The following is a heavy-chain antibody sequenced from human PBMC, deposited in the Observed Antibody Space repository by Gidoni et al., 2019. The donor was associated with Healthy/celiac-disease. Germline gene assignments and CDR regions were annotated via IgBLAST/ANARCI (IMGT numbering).Heavy chain of an antibody. D-gene: IGHD3-22*01. CDR2: IFSNDEK. CDR3: AREYYDSSGYYQYYYYGMDV. J-gene: IGHJ6*02. Sequence: QVTLKESGPVLVKPTETLTLTCTVPGFSLSNARMGVSWIRQPPGKALEWLAHIFSNDEKSYSTSLKSRLTISKDTSKSQVVLTMTNMDPVDTATYYCAREYYDSSGYYQYYYYGMDVWGQGTTVTVSS. V-gene: IGHV2-26*01. CDR1: GFSLSNARMG.